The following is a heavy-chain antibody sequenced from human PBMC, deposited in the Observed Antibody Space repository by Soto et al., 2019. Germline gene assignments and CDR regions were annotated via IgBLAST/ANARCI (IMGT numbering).Heavy chain of an antibody. CDR1: GFTFNHYA. V-gene: IGHV3-23*01. Sequence: GSLRLSCTASGFTFNHYAMSWVRQAPGKGLEWVSAVSGRGGSTKYADSVKGRFIISRDNSNSTLYLQMDSLRGEDTAVYYCAKDSTVTTSLYFYYYGFDVWGQGTTVTVSS. J-gene: IGHJ6*02. CDR2: VSGRGGST. CDR3: AKDSTVTTSLYFYYYGFDV. D-gene: IGHD4-17*01.